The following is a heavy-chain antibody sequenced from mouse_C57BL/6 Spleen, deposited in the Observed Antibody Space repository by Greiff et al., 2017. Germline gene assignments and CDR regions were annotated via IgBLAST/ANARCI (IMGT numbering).Heavy chain of an antibody. CDR2: INPNTGGT. CDR3: AKITTVVADY. V-gene: IGHV1-26*01. J-gene: IGHJ4*01. D-gene: IGHD1-1*01. CDR1: GYTFTDYY. Sequence: EVQLQQSGPELVKPGASVKISCKASGYTFTDYYMNWVKQSHGKSLEWIGDINPNTGGTSYNQKFKGKATLTVDKSSSTAYMELRSLASEDSAVYYCAKITTVVADYWGQGTSVTVSS.